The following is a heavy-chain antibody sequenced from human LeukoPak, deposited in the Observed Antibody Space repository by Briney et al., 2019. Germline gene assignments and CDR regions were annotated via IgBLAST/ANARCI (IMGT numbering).Heavy chain of an antibody. J-gene: IGHJ4*02. D-gene: IGHD6-6*01. V-gene: IGHV3-21*01. CDR3: ARSEHSSSSFDY. CDR1: GFTLSSYS. Sequence: GGSLRLSCTASGFTLSSYSMNWVRQAPGKGLEWVSYISSSSTHIYYADSVKGRFTISRDNARNSLYLQMNSLRAEDTAIYYCARSEHSSSSFDYWGQGTLVTVSS. CDR2: ISSSSTHI.